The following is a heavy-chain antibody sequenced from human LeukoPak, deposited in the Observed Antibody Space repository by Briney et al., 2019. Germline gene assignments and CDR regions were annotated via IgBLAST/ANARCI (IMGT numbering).Heavy chain of an antibody. Sequence: GESLKISCKGSGYSFTSYWIGWVRQMPGKGLEGMGIIYPGDSDTRYSPSFQGQVTISADKSISTAYLQWSSLKASDTAMYYCASLIAAAGTKVDYWGQGTLVTVSS. CDR3: ASLIAAAGTKVDY. CDR2: IYPGDSDT. J-gene: IGHJ4*02. CDR1: GYSFTSYW. D-gene: IGHD6-13*01. V-gene: IGHV5-51*01.